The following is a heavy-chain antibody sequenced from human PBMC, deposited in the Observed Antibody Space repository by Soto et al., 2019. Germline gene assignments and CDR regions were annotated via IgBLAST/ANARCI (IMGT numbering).Heavy chain of an antibody. Sequence: GGSLRLSCAASGFTFDDYTMHWVRQAPGKGLEWVSLISWDGGSTYYADSVKGRFTISRDNNKNSLYLQMNSLRTEDTALYYCAKDVGATTAFDIWGQGTMVTVSS. CDR3: AKDVGATTAFDI. CDR1: GFTFDDYT. CDR2: ISWDGGST. D-gene: IGHD1-26*01. J-gene: IGHJ3*02. V-gene: IGHV3-43*01.